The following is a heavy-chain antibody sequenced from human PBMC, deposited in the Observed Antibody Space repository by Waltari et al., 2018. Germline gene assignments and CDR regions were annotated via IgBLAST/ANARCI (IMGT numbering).Heavy chain of an antibody. D-gene: IGHD3-3*02. J-gene: IGHJ4*02. CDR1: VFRFDNYV. Sequence: EVQLLESGGGLVQPGGSLRLSCAAYVFRFDNYVLSWVGQAPGMGLEWVSSISSSGGNTYYADSVKGRFTISRDNSQNTVTLHMNSLTAADTALYYCAKETSHFWSGFESWGQGTPVTVSS. CDR2: ISSSGGNT. V-gene: IGHV3-23*01. CDR3: AKETSHFWSGFES.